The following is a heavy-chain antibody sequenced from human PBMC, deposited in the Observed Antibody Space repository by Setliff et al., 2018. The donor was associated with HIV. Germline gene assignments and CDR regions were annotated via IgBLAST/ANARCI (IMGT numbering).Heavy chain of an antibody. CDR1: GDSMSSDNYF. Sequence: PSETLSLTCTVSGDSMSSDNYFWVWVRQPPGKGLEWMGNIFHSGNTYYSPSLKSRVTMSLDTSMNQFSLKLTSVTAADTALYYCARHAAGPDGPFDYWGQGTLVTVSS. CDR3: ARHAAGPDGPFDY. CDR2: IFHSGNT. J-gene: IGHJ4*02. V-gene: IGHV4-39*01.